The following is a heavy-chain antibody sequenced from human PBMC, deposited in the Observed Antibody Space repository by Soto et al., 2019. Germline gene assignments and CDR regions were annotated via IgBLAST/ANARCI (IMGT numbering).Heavy chain of an antibody. D-gene: IGHD2-15*01. CDR2: INPNGGST. Sequence: QVQLVQSGAEVKRPGASVKVSCKASGYTFTTYYMHWVRQAPGQGLEWLEIINPNGGSTTYAQKFHARVTMTRDTSTSTVYLELGSLRSEDTAVYYCARAGYCSGGTCFHGNCDYWGQGTLVTVSA. CDR1: GYTFTTYY. CDR3: ARAGYCSGGTCFHGNCDY. V-gene: IGHV1-46*01. J-gene: IGHJ4*02.